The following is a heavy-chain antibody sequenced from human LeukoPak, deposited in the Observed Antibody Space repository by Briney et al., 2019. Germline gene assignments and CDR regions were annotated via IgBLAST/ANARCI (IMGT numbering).Heavy chain of an antibody. CDR2: IWNDGSKE. J-gene: IGHJ4*02. Sequence: GGSLRLSCAASGFTFSSYGMHWVRQAPGKGLEWVAIIWNDGSKEYYIDSVKGRFTISRDNSKSTLYLQMDNLRVEDTAVYYCARGRPLPDFWGQGTPVTVPS. CDR3: ARGRPLPDF. CDR1: GFTFSSYG. V-gene: IGHV3-33*01.